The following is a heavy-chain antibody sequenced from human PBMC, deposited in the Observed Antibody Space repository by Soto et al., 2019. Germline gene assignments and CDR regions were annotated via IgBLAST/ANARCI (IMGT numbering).Heavy chain of an antibody. Sequence: VQLVESGGGVVQPGRSLRLSCAASGFTFSDYAMHWVRQAPGKGLEWVAVVSHDGRNTHYADSVKGRFTISRDSSNNTVSLEMTSLRAEDTAVYYCAKGGRQWLVTSDFNYWGQGALVTVSS. CDR2: VSHDGRNT. J-gene: IGHJ4*02. D-gene: IGHD6-19*01. CDR1: GFTFSDYA. V-gene: IGHV3-30*18. CDR3: AKGGRQWLVTSDFNY.